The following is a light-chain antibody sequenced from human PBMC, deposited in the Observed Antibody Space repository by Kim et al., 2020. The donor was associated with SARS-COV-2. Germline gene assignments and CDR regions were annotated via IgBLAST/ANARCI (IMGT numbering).Light chain of an antibody. J-gene: IGLJ1*01. CDR1: SSDVGGYDY. CDR3: SSFTSSHLYV. CDR2: DVS. Sequence: QSALNQPASVSGSPGQSIAISCTGTSSDVGGYDYVAWYQHHPGKAPKLVIYDVSKRPSGVSNRFSGSKSGNTASLTISGLQAEDEADYYCSSFTSSHLYVFGTGTKVTVL. V-gene: IGLV2-14*03.